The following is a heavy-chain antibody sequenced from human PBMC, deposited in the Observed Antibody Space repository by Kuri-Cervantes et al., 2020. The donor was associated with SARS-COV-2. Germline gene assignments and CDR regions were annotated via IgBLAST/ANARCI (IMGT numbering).Heavy chain of an antibody. J-gene: IGHJ3*02. D-gene: IGHD2-8*01. V-gene: IGHV3-21*01. CDR2: ISSSSSYI. CDR1: GFTFSSYS. Sequence: GESLKISCAASGFTFSSYSMNWVRQAPGKGLEWVSSISSSSSYIYYADSVKGRFTISRDNAKNSLYLQMNSLRAEDTAVYYCARDYPPTGCMLCVEGAFDIWGQGTMVTVSS. CDR3: ARDYPPTGCMLCVEGAFDI.